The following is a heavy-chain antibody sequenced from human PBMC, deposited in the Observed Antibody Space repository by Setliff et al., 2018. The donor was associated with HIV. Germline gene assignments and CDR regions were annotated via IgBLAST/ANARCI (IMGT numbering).Heavy chain of an antibody. Sequence: ASVKVSCKASGYTFSDYYMHWVQQAPGKGLEWMGRVDPEDGETKYAEKFQGRVTITADTSTDTVYMELRSLKSDDTAVYYCARGKTWLRFLDYWGQGTLVTVSS. J-gene: IGHJ4*02. CDR1: GYTFSDYY. V-gene: IGHV1-69-2*01. CDR2: VDPEDGET. CDR3: ARGKTWLRFLDY. D-gene: IGHD5-12*01.